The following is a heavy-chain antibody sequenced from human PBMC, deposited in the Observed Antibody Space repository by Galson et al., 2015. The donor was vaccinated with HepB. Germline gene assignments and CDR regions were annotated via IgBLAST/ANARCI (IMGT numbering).Heavy chain of an antibody. CDR3: AKGAVTTDY. J-gene: IGHJ4*02. D-gene: IGHD4-17*01. CDR2: ISYDGSNK. CDR1: GFTFSSYG. V-gene: IGHV3-30*18. Sequence: SLRLSCAASGFTFSSYGMHWVRQAPGKGLEWVAVISYDGSNKYYADSVKGRFTISRDNSKNTLYLQMNSLRAEDTAVYYCAKGAVTTDYWGQGTLVTVSS.